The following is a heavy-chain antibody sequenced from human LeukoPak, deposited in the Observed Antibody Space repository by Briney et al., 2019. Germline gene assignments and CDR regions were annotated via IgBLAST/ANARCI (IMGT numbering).Heavy chain of an antibody. CDR3: ARDSGYLHHFDY. Sequence: SETLSLTCTVSGGSISSSSYYWGWIRQPPGKGLEWIGSIYYSGSTNYNPSLKSRVTISVDTSKNQFSLKLSSVTAADTAVYYCARDSGYLHHFDYWGQGTLVTVSS. D-gene: IGHD3-22*01. CDR2: IYYSGST. CDR1: GGSISSSSYY. V-gene: IGHV4-39*07. J-gene: IGHJ4*02.